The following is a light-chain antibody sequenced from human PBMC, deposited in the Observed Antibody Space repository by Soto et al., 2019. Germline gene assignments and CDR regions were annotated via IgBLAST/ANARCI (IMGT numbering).Light chain of an antibody. CDR3: PQSYSHGALT. J-gene: IGKJ4*01. Sequence: DIQITQSPSSLSASVGCRVTITCRASQYISSYLNWYQQKPGKAPKVLIYAASTLQSGVPSRFSGSGSGTDFTLTISNLQPEDFATYYCPQSYSHGALTFGGWSKVDIX. CDR2: AAS. V-gene: IGKV1-39*01. CDR1: QYISSY.